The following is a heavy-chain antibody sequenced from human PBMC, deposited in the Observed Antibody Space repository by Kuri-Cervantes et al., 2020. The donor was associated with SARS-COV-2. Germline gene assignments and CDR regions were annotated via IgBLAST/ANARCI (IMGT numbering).Heavy chain of an antibody. CDR3: ARAEGAMLPGSLRFLEWLDPYYFDY. V-gene: IGHV4-34*01. Sequence: GSLRLSCAVYGGSFSGYYWSWIRQPPGKGLEWIGEINHSGSTNYNPSLKSRVTISVDTSKNQFSLKLSSVTAADTAVYYCARAEGAMLPGSLRFLEWLDPYYFDYWGQGTLVTVSS. CDR2: INHSGST. J-gene: IGHJ4*02. D-gene: IGHD3-3*01. CDR1: GGSFSGYY.